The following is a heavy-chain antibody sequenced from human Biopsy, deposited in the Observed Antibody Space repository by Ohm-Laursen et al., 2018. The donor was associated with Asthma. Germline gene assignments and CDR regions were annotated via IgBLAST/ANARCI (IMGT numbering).Heavy chain of an antibody. CDR2: VYWTGST. CDR3: VRAVRNEQWLAPFDY. J-gene: IGHJ4*02. CDR1: GGSISSFY. V-gene: IGHV4-59*07. Sequence: SDTLSLTCSVYGGSISSFYWSWIRQSPEKGLEWMGYVYWTGSTNYNPSLKSRVTMSVDTSKNRIFLELTSVTAADTAIYYCVRAVRNEQWLAPFDYWGQGTLVTVSS. D-gene: IGHD6-19*01.